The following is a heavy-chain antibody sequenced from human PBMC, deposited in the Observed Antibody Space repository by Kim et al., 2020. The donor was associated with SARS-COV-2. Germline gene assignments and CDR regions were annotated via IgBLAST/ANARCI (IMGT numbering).Heavy chain of an antibody. CDR2: TSDEGSTN. CDR1: GFTFNVFG. CDR3: ARAGTSWSIDH. V-gene: IGHV3-33*05. Sequence: GGSLRLSCAASGFTFNVFGMHWVRHVPGKGLEWVSITSDEGSTNYYADSVKGRFTISRDNSKNTLYLQMNSLRAEDTYVYYCARAGTSWSIDHWGQGALVTVCS. D-gene: IGHD6-13*01. J-gene: IGHJ4*02.